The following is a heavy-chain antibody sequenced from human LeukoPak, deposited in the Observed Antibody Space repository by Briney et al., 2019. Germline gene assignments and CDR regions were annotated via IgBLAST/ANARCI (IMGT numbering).Heavy chain of an antibody. CDR2: ISWNSGSI. V-gene: IGHV3-9*03. CDR1: GFTFDDYA. D-gene: IGHD5-18*01. J-gene: IGHJ4*02. CDR3: AKGYSYGISYYFDY. Sequence: PGRSLRLSCAASGFTFDDYAMHWVRQAPGKGLEWVSGISWNSGSIGYADSVKGRFIISRDSAKNSLYLQMNSLRAEDMALYYCAKGYSYGISYYFDYWGQGTLVTVSS.